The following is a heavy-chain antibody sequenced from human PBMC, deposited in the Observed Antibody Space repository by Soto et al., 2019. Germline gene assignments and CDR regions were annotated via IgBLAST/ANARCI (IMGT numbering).Heavy chain of an antibody. D-gene: IGHD1-1*01. J-gene: IGHJ3*01. CDR1: NYLFGAFG. Sequence: QVQLVQSGAEVKNPGASVKVSCKASNYLFGAFGISWVRQAPGQGLEWMGWITPYNGDTHYAEKFQDRVTISADKATTTAYMEVRSLTPHDTAVDYCARISGRGHDFDVWGKGTMVTVSS. CDR2: ITPYNGDT. CDR3: ARISGRGHDFDV. V-gene: IGHV1-18*01.